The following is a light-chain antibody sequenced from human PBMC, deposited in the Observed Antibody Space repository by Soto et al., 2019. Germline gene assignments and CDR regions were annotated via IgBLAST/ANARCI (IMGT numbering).Light chain of an antibody. CDR3: QQYESLPPR. J-gene: IGKJ3*01. CDR2: DAS. CDR1: QGINNY. Sequence: DIQMTQSPSSLSASVGDRVTITCQASQGINNYLNWYQQKSGKPPKLLIYDASHLEAGVPSRFSGSGSGTDFILSITSLQPEDVATYYCQQYESLPPRFGPGTTVEIK. V-gene: IGKV1-33*01.